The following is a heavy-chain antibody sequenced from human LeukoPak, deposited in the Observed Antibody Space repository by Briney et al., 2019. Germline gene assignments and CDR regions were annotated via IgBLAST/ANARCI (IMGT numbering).Heavy chain of an antibody. J-gene: IGHJ6*03. CDR3: AKPAYAGYYYYMDV. D-gene: IGHD3-16*01. CDR1: GFTLSSYG. Sequence: GGSLRLSCAASGFTLSSYGMSWVRQAPGKGLEWVALISYDGSNKYYADSVKGRFTISRDNSKNTLYLQMNSLRVEDTAVYYCAKPAYAGYYYYMDVWGKGTTVTVSS. V-gene: IGHV3-30*18. CDR2: ISYDGSNK.